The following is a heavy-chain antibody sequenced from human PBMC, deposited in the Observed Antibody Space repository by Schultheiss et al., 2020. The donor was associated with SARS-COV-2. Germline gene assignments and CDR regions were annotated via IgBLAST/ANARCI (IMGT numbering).Heavy chain of an antibody. CDR2: ISSSSSYI. V-gene: IGHV3-21*01. D-gene: IGHD1-26*01. CDR3: ASLRYSGSYLDG. CDR1: GFTFSSYS. J-gene: IGHJ4*02. Sequence: GGSLRLSCAASGFTFSSYSMNWVRQAPGKGLEWVSSISSSSSYIYYADSVKGRFTISRDNAKNSLYLQMNSLRAEDTAVYYCASLRYSGSYLDGWGQGTLVTVSS.